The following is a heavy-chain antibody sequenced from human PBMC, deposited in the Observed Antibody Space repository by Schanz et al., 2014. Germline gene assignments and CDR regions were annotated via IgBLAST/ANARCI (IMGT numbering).Heavy chain of an antibody. J-gene: IGHJ2*01. CDR1: GNSISSGGHY. CDR2: IYHTGST. CDR3: ARXXXXXGVCSIPYPKSGYWYXXL. V-gene: IGHV4-31*03. Sequence: QLQLQESGPGLVKPSQTLSLTCTVSGNSISSGGHYWNWIRQHPGKGLEWIGYIYHTGSTYSNPSLKRRITLSVDTSKNQFSLKLTXXXVADTAVYYCARXXXXXGVCSIPYPKSGYWYXXLWGRGTLXXVSS. D-gene: IGHD2-8*01.